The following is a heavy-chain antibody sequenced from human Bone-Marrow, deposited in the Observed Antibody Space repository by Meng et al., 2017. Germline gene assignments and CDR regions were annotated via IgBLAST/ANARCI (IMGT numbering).Heavy chain of an antibody. J-gene: IGHJ4*02. CDR3: ARDSTSAYADS. Sequence: QGRRGKAGAEVKKPGASVTVSCKASGYTFTGYYINWVRQAPGQGLEWMGRISPNSGGTNYAQNFQGRVTMTRDTSISTVYMELSRLTSDDTAVYYCARDSTSAYADSWGQGTLVTVSS. V-gene: IGHV1-2*06. D-gene: IGHD5-12*01. CDR2: ISPNSGGT. CDR1: GYTFTGYY.